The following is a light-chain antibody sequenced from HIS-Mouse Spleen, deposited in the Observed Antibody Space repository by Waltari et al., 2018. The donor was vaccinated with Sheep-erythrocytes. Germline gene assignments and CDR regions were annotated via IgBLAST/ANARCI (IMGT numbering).Light chain of an antibody. CDR3: SSYTSSSTYV. J-gene: IGLJ1*01. Sequence: QSALPPPASVSGSPGQSITTSCPGTRRAVAGYNSVSWYQQHPGKAPKLMIYEVSNRPSGVSNRFSGSKSGNTASLTISGLQAEDEADYYCSSYTSSSTYVFGTGTKVTVL. V-gene: IGLV2-14*01. CDR2: EVS. CDR1: RRAVAGYNS.